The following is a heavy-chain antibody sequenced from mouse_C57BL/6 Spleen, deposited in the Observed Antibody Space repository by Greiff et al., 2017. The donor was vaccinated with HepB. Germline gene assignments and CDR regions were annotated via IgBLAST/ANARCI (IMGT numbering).Heavy chain of an antibody. CDR3: ARLITTVVAPYYFDY. V-gene: IGHV5-6*02. CDR1: GFTFSSYG. J-gene: IGHJ2*01. D-gene: IGHD1-1*01. Sequence: EVMLVESGGDLVKPGGSLKLSCAASGFTFSSYGMSWVRQTPDKRLEWVATISSGGSYTYYPDSVKGRFTISRDNAKNTLYLQMSSLKSEDTAMYYCARLITTVVAPYYFDYWGQGTTLTVSS. CDR2: ISSGGSYT.